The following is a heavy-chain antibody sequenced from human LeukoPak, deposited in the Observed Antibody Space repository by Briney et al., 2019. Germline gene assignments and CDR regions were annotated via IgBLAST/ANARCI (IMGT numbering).Heavy chain of an antibody. Sequence: SETLSLTCTVSGGSDSSASYYWSWIRQPPGKGLEWIGYIYYSGSTKYNPSLKSRVTISVETSKNQFSLKLSSVTAADTAVYYCASRNWYFDLWGRGTLVTVSS. J-gene: IGHJ2*01. CDR3: ASRNWYFDL. CDR1: GGSDSSASYY. CDR2: IYYSGST. V-gene: IGHV4-61*01.